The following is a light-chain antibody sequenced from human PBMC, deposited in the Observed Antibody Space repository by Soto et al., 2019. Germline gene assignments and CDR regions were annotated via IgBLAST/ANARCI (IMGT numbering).Light chain of an antibody. CDR2: AAF. CDR3: PHLNSYPIT. CDR1: QSISGS. J-gene: IGKJ5*01. V-gene: IGKV1-9*01. Sequence: SLSSHIRTRVTIGFRASQSISGSLNWYQERPGKDPKLLIYAAFGLQSGVPSRFSGSGSGTEFTLTISSLQAEDFVTDYCPHLNSYPITFGQ.